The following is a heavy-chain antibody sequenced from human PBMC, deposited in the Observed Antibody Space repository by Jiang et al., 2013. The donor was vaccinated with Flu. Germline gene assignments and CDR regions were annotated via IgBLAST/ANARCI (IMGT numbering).Heavy chain of an antibody. J-gene: IGHJ4*02. CDR1: GGSIISNNYY. CDR2: IYYSGST. V-gene: IGHV4-39*01. Sequence: GLVKPSETLSLTCTVSGGSIISNNYYWGWIRQPPGKGLEWIGSIYYSGSTYHNPSLKSRVTISVDRSKNQFSLKLSSVTAADTAVYYCARQGYYGSGRSQFDYWGQGTLVTVSS. CDR3: ARQGYYGSGRSQFDY. D-gene: IGHD3-10*01.